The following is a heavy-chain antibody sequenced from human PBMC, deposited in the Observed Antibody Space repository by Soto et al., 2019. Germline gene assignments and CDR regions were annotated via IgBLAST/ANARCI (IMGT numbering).Heavy chain of an antibody. CDR3: AADTGYDSSGYNFDC. J-gene: IGHJ4*02. CDR1: GFTFTSSA. CDR2: IVVGSGNT. V-gene: IGHV1-58*01. Sequence: SVKVSCKASGFTFTSSAVQWVRQARGQRLEWIGWIVVGSGNTNYAQKFQERVTITRDMSTSTAYMELSSLRSEDTAVYYCAADTGYDSSGYNFDCWGQGTLVTVSS. D-gene: IGHD3-22*01.